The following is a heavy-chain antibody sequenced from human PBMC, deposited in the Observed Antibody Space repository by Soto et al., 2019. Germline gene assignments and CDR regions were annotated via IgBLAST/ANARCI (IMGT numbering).Heavy chain of an antibody. D-gene: IGHD3-22*01. CDR2: ISYDGNNK. Sequence: GSLRLSCAASGFTFSNYGMHWVRQAPGKGLEWVAVISYDGNNKYYADSVKGRFTISRDNSNNTLCLQMSSLRADDTAVYYCAKEYLAFEGNYYDTWGQGTLVTVSS. CDR1: GFTFSNYG. V-gene: IGHV3-30*18. J-gene: IGHJ5*02. CDR3: AKEYLAFEGNYYDT.